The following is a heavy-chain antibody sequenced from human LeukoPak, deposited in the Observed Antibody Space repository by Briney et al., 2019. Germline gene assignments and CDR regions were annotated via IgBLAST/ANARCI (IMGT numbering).Heavy chain of an antibody. V-gene: IGHV1-69*01. Sequence: ASVKVSCKASGGTFSSYAISWVRQAPGQGLEWMGGIIPIFGTANYAQKFQGRVTITADESTSTAYMELSSLRSEDTAVYYCARDARIAAAGTCWFDPWGQGTLVTVSS. D-gene: IGHD6-13*01. J-gene: IGHJ5*02. CDR1: GGTFSSYA. CDR2: IIPIFGTA. CDR3: ARDARIAAAGTCWFDP.